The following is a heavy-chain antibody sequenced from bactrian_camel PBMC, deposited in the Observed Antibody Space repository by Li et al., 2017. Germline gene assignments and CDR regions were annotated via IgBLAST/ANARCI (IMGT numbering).Heavy chain of an antibody. Sequence: HVQLVESGGGSAQAGGSLRLSCSASEYTKGNWCMGWFRQGPSIQRLREGIATIYTGDNSAAYSDSVKGRFTISRDIDKNTVSLEMNSLKSEDTATYYCAVRSSLPEYCSGVGFATDVRFSREFDGWGQGTQVTVS. J-gene: IGHJ4*01. CDR2: IYTGDNSA. CDR1: EYTKGNWC. D-gene: IGHD1*01. CDR3: AVRSSLPEYCSGVGFATDVRFSREFDG. V-gene: IGHV3S1*01.